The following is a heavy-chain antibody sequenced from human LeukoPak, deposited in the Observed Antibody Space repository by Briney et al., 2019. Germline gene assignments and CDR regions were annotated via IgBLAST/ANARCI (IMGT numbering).Heavy chain of an antibody. Sequence: ASVEVSCKASGYTFTSYYMHWVRQAPGQGLEWMGIINPSGGSTSYAQKFQGRVTMTRDTSTSTVYMELSSLRSEDTAVYYCARISTTVTTIDYWGQGTLVTVSS. CDR3: ARISTTVTTIDY. V-gene: IGHV1-46*01. J-gene: IGHJ4*02. CDR2: INPSGGST. CDR1: GYTFTSYY. D-gene: IGHD4-17*01.